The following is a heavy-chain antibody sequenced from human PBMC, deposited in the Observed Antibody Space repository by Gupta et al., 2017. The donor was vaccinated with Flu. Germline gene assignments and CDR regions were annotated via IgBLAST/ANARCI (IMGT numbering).Heavy chain of an antibody. CDR2: INPDGSRT. J-gene: IGHJ4*02. CDR3: TNGYDHGRDFDY. Sequence: EVQLVESGGGLVQPGGSLRLSCEASGFTFSTNWMFWVRQAPGKGLVWVSRINPDGSRTTSADSLKGRFTISRDNAKNTLYLHMDSLRAEDTAVYYCTNGYDHGRDFDYWGQGTLVTVSS. V-gene: IGHV3-74*01. CDR1: GFTFSTNW. D-gene: IGHD5-18*01.